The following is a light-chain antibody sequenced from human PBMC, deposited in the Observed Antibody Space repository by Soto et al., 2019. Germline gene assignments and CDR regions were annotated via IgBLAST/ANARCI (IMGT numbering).Light chain of an antibody. CDR1: QSISSG. CDR3: QQYSSYT. J-gene: IGKJ2*01. Sequence: DIQMTQSPSTLSASVGDRVTITCRASQSISSGLAWYQQKPGKAPKLLIYKASSLASGVPSRFSGSGSGTEFPITINSLQPDDFATYSCQQYSSYTFGQGTKLELK. V-gene: IGKV1-5*03. CDR2: KAS.